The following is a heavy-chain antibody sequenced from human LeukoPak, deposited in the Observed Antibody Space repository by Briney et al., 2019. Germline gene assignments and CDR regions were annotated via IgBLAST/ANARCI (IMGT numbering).Heavy chain of an antibody. Sequence: GGSLRLSCAASGFIFDDYALHWVRQAPGKGLEWVSGISWNSGSIGYADSVKGRFTISRDNAKNSLYLQMNSLRAEDTALYYCAKGLVVEWLGGMDVWGQGTTVTVSS. CDR3: AKGLVVEWLGGMDV. CDR2: ISWNSGSI. J-gene: IGHJ6*02. V-gene: IGHV3-9*01. D-gene: IGHD3-3*01. CDR1: GFIFDDYA.